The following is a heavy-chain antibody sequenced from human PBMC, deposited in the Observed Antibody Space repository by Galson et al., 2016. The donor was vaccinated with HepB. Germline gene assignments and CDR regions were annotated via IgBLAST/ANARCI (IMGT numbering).Heavy chain of an antibody. V-gene: IGHV4-34*01. D-gene: IGHD2-2*01. CDR2: IHPRGTT. J-gene: IGHJ5*01. CDR1: GGSFSDHY. CDR3: ARVGYQNWFDS. Sequence: ETLSLTCIISGGSFSDHYWSWIRQSPRKGLEWIGEIHPRGTTHYNPSLESRLTISLDASKNEVSLRLSSVGAADTAVYYCARVGYQNWFDSWGQGTLVTVSS.